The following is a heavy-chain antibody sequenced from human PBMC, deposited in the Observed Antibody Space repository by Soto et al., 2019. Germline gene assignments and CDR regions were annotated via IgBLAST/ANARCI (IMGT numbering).Heavy chain of an antibody. CDR1: RYTFKSHG. CDR2: IDSSGVNT. CDR3: VSWVPAHFDY. J-gene: IGHJ4*02. Sequence: PGGSLRLSCAASRYTFKSHGLSWVRQAPGKGLEWVSTIDSSGVNTHYADSVKGRFTISRDNSRNTLHLQMHDLRADDTALYYCVSWVPAHFDYWGQGTVVTVSS. D-gene: IGHD3-10*01. V-gene: IGHV3-23*01.